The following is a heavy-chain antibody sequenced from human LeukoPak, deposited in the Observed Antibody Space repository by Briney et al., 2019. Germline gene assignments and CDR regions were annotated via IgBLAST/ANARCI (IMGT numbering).Heavy chain of an antibody. J-gene: IGHJ4*02. CDR3: ARGFGYSSGWYRDDY. V-gene: IGHV1-18*01. CDR1: GYTFISYG. D-gene: IGHD6-19*01. Sequence: EASVKVSCKASGYTFISYGISWVRQAPGQGLEWMGWISAYNGNTNYAQKLQGRVTMTTDTSTSTAYMELRSLRSDDTAVYYCARGFGYSSGWYRDDYWGQGTLVTVSS. CDR2: ISAYNGNT.